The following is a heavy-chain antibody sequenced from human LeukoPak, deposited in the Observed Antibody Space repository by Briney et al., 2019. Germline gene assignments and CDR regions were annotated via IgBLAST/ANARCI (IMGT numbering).Heavy chain of an antibody. CDR1: GFTFSSTS. CDR2: TVGGGDGT. D-gene: IGHD3-10*01. V-gene: IGHV3-23*01. CDR3: AKAGGWFGELLQTSADNWFDP. J-gene: IGHJ5*02. Sequence: GGSLRLSCAASGFTFSSTSMSWVRQAPGKGLEWVAVTVGGGDGTYYADSVKGRFTISRDNPKNTLYLQMNSLRAEDTAVYYCAKAGGWFGELLQTSADNWFDPWGQGTLVTVTS.